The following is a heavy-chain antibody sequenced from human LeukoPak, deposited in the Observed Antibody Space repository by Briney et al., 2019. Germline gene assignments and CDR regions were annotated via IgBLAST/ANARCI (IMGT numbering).Heavy chain of an antibody. V-gene: IGHV1-46*01. D-gene: IGHD3-22*01. Sequence: ASVTVSFKASGYTFTNYYMHWVRQAPGQGREGMGIINPSGGSTSYAQKFQGRVTMTRDTSTSTVYMELSSLRSEDTAVYYCARRYYYDSSGPGLDLWGRGTLVTVSS. CDR2: INPSGGST. CDR1: GYTFTNYY. J-gene: IGHJ2*01. CDR3: ARRYYYDSSGPGLDL.